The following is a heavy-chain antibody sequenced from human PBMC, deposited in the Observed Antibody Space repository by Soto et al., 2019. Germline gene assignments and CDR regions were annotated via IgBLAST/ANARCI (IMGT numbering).Heavy chain of an antibody. J-gene: IGHJ6*02. CDR3: ASRLYGDYYYYGMDV. CDR2: IDPSDSYT. D-gene: IGHD4-17*01. CDR1: GYSFTSYW. V-gene: IGHV5-10-1*01. Sequence: GESLKISCKGSGYSFTSYWISWVRQMPGKGLEWMGRIDPSDSYTNYSPSFQGHVTISADKSISTAYLQWSSLKASDTAMYYCASRLYGDYYYYGMDVWGQGTTVTAP.